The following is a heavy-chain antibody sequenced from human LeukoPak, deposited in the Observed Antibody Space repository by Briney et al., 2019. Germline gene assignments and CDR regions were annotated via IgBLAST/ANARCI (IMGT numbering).Heavy chain of an antibody. CDR3: ARDQVSIAGTGIDY. CDR2: IYYSGST. V-gene: IGHV4-39*07. J-gene: IGHJ4*02. Sequence: PSETLSLTCTVSGGSISSSSYYWGWIRQPPGKGLEWIGSIYYSGSTYYNPSLKSRVTISVDTSKNQFSLKLSSVTAEDTAVYYCARDQVSIAGTGIDYWGQGTLVTVSS. D-gene: IGHD6-13*01. CDR1: GGSISSSSYY.